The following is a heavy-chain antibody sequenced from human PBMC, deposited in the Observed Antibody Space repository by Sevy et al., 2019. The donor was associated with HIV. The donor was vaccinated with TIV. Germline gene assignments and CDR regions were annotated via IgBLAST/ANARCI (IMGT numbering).Heavy chain of an antibody. J-gene: IGHJ4*02. CDR2: VDPSAGNT. V-gene: IGHV1-46*01. CDR3: VRAGPDQPLDS. Sequence: ASVKVSCKASGDTFTNNYIHWVRQAPGQGLEWMGMVDPSAGNTTYAQKFQGRVTMTRDTSTGVLYMDLSSLRSEETTVYYCVRAGPDQPLDSWGQGTLVTVSS. CDR1: GDTFTNNY. D-gene: IGHD2-8*02.